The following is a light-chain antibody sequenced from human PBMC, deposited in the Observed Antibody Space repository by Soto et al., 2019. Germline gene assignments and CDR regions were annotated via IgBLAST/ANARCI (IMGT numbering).Light chain of an antibody. Sequence: DMQMAQSPSTLSASVGDRVTITCRAIQSISRWLAWYQRKPGKAPNLLIYYASSLESGGPSRFNGSGSGTEFTLTISSMKPDDFATYYCQQYNSYSPWTFGQGTKVDIK. CDR2: YAS. V-gene: IGKV1-5*01. J-gene: IGKJ1*01. CDR1: QSISRW. CDR3: QQYNSYSPWT.